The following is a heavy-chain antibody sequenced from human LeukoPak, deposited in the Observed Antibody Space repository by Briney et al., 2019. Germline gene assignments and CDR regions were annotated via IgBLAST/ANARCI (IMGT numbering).Heavy chain of an antibody. J-gene: IGHJ4*02. CDR2: ISGSGGST. D-gene: IGHD3-9*01. V-gene: IGHV3-23*01. CDR3: ASRYTPTYYDILTGMDYFDY. CDR1: GFTFSSYG. Sequence: PGGSLRLSCAASGFTFSSYGMSWVRQAPGKGLEWVSAISGSGGSTYYADSVKGRFTISRDNSKNTLYLQMNSLRAEDTAVYYCASRYTPTYYDILTGMDYFDYWGQGTLVTVSS.